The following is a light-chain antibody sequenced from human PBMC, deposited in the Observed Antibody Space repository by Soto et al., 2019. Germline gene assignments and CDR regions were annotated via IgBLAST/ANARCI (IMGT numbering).Light chain of an antibody. CDR3: QQSYSTPPYT. CDR2: AAS. CDR1: QSISSY. V-gene: IGKV1-39*01. J-gene: IGKJ2*01. Sequence: DIQMTQSPSSLSASVGDRVTITCRASQSISSYLNWYQQKPGKVPKLLIYAASSLQSGVPSRFSGSGSGTDFTLTIISLQPEDFATYYCQQSYSTPPYTFGQGTKLEIK.